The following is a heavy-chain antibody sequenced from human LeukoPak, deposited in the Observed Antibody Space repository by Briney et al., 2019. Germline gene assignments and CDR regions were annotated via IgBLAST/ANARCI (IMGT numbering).Heavy chain of an antibody. V-gene: IGHV3-23*01. CDR3: AKDIRSSWYYFQD. CDR2: ISGSGDRT. D-gene: IGHD6-13*01. CDR1: GFSFSNCA. Sequence: PGGSLRLSCAASGFSFSNCAMTWVRQAPGKGLEWVSTISGSGDRTYYADSVKGRFTISRDNSKNTLYVQMNSLRAEDTAVYYCAKDIRSSWYYFQDWGQGTLVTVSS. J-gene: IGHJ1*01.